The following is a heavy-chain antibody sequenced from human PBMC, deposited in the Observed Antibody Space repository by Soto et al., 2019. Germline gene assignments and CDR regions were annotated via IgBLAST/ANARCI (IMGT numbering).Heavy chain of an antibody. D-gene: IGHD3-9*01. J-gene: IGHJ4*02. CDR2: ISSTGSKT. CDR3: AREPKPFLTGYYDL. V-gene: IGHV3-23*01. Sequence: GGSLRLSCIVSGFSMSNHALTWVRQAPGKGLEWVSSISSTGSKTYYADSIKGRFTISRDNSKNTVFLQMNSLRPDDMAFYFCAREPKPFLTGYYDLWGQGTLVTVSS. CDR1: GFSMSNHA.